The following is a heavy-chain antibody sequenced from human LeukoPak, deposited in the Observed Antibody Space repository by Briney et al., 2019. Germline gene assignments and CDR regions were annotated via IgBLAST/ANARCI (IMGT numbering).Heavy chain of an antibody. CDR1: GGSISSYY. D-gene: IGHD6-13*01. V-gene: IGHV4-4*07. J-gene: IGHJ4*02. CDR3: ARRKTGYSSSWYGGYYFDY. Sequence: TSETLSLTCTVSGGSISSYYWSWIRQPAGKGLEWIGRIYTSGSTNYNPSLKSRVTMSVDTSKNQFSLKLSSVTAADTAVYYCARRKTGYSSSWYGGYYFDYWGQGTLVTVSS. CDR2: IYTSGST.